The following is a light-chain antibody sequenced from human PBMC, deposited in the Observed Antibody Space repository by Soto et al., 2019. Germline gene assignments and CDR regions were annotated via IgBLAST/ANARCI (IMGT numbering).Light chain of an antibody. V-gene: IGKV2-28*01. CDR2: LGS. J-gene: IGKJ3*01. CDR1: QSLLHSTGYNY. Sequence: EIVMTQAPLSLPVTPGEPASISCRSSQSLLHSTGYNYLDWYLQKPGQSPQLLIYLGSTRGSVVPDRFTGSGSDTDFTLNIGRVEAEDVGIYYRIQTLQTPFTFGPGPRVDVK. CDR3: IQTLQTPFT.